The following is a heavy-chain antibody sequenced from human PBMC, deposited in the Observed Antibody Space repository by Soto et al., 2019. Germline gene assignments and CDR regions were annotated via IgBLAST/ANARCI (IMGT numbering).Heavy chain of an antibody. V-gene: IGHV1-46*01. CDR2: INPGGGSA. D-gene: IGHD5-12*01. CDR1: GSAITRYY. Sequence: QVDLVQSGAEVKKPGASVTISCKASGSAITRYYIHWVRQAPGRGLEWMGIINPGGGSASYAQKFQDRVTIDKDTSTGTVYMDLRSLRTEDTAVYYCARETSGSSLNGLDVWGQGTTVNVSS. CDR3: ARETSGSSLNGLDV. J-gene: IGHJ6*02.